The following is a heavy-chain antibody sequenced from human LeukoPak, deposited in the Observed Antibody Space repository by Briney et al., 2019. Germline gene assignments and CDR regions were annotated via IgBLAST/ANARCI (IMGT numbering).Heavy chain of an antibody. Sequence: SETLSLTCAVYGGSFSGYYWSWIRQPPGKGLEWIGEINHSGSTNYNPSLKSRVTISVDTSKNQFSLKLSSVTAADTAVYYCARGGYDFWSGELDYWGQGTLVTVSS. J-gene: IGHJ4*02. V-gene: IGHV4-34*01. CDR2: INHSGST. D-gene: IGHD3-3*01. CDR1: GGSFSGYY. CDR3: ARGGYDFWSGELDY.